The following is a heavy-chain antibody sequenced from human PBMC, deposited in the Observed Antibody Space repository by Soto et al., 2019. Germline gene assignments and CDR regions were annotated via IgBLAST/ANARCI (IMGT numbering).Heavy chain of an antibody. CDR2: ISPYSGYT. J-gene: IGHJ4*02. CDR3: AREASVLIPAAQPSRFDS. V-gene: IGHV1-18*01. CDR1: GYSFMKYG. Sequence: GASVKVSCKGFGYSFMKYGINWGRQAPGQGLEWVGWISPYSGYTHSAQKFHGRLTLTTDTAASTAYMELRILRSADTALYYCAREASVLIPAAQPSRFDSWGQGTLVTVSS. D-gene: IGHD2-2*01.